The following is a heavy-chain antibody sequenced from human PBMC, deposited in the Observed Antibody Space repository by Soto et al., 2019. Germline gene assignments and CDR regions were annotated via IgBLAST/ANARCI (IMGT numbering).Heavy chain of an antibody. CDR1: GGTFSSYA. D-gene: IGHD2-2*02. Sequence: ASVKVSCKASGGTFSSYAISWLRQSPGQGLEWMGGIIPIFGTANYAQKFQGRVTITADESTSTAYMELSSLRSEDTAVYYCARRSVVPAAIPHYYGMDVWGQGTTVTVSS. V-gene: IGHV1-69*13. J-gene: IGHJ6*02. CDR2: IIPIFGTA. CDR3: ARRSVVPAAIPHYYGMDV.